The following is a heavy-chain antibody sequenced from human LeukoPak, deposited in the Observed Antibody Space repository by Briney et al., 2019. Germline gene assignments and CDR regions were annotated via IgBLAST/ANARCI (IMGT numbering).Heavy chain of an antibody. D-gene: IGHD3-10*01. Sequence: PGGSLRLSCAASEFTFSTFELNWVRQAPGKGLEWVSYISSSGTTVYYADSVKGRFTISRDNARSALYLQMNSLRAEDTAVYYCAGGFGSYSPDYWGQGTLVTVSS. CDR2: ISSSGTTV. V-gene: IGHV3-48*03. CDR1: EFTFSTFE. J-gene: IGHJ4*02. CDR3: AGGFGSYSPDY.